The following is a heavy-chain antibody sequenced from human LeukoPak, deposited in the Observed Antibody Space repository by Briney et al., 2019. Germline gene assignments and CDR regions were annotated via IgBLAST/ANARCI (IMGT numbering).Heavy chain of an antibody. CDR2: ISSSSSYI. D-gene: IGHD3-3*01. Sequence: PGGSLRLSCAASGFTFSSYSMNWVRQAPGKGLEWVSSISSSSSYIYYADSVKGRFTISRDNAKNSLYLQMNSLRAEDTAVYYCARVTQLFTIFGVVTGSYYLDYWGQGTLVTVSS. J-gene: IGHJ4*02. CDR1: GFTFSSYS. CDR3: ARVTQLFTIFGVVTGSYYLDY. V-gene: IGHV3-21*01.